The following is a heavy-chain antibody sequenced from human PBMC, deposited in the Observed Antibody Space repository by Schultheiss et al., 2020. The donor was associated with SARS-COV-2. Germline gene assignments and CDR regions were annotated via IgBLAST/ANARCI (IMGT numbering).Heavy chain of an antibody. J-gene: IGHJ4*02. CDR1: GFTFSSFA. Sequence: GGSLRLSCAASGFTFSSFAMSWVRQAPGKGLEWVSTITASGDDTCYADSVKGRFTISRDNSKNTLYLQMNSLRAEDTAVYYCASTVTTHDYWGQGTLVTVSS. CDR2: ITASGDDT. CDR3: ASTVTTHDY. V-gene: IGHV3-23*01. D-gene: IGHD4-17*01.